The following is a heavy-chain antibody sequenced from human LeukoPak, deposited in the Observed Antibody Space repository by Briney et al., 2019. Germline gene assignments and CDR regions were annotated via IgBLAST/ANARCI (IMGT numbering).Heavy chain of an antibody. CDR1: GGSISSGSYY. V-gene: IGHV4-61*02. Sequence: SQTLSLTSTVSGGSISSGSYYWSWIQQPAGKGLEWIGRIYTSGSTNYNPSLMSRATISVDTSKNQFSLKLSSVTAADTAVYYCARVSDNWNDRYYYYMDVWGKGTTVTISS. CDR3: ARVSDNWNDRYYYYMDV. D-gene: IGHD1-1*01. CDR2: IYTSGST. J-gene: IGHJ6*03.